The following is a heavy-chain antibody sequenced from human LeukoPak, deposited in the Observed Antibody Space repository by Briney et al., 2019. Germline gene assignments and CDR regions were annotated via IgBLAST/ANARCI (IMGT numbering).Heavy chain of an antibody. D-gene: IGHD1-1*01. V-gene: IGHV3-23*01. Sequence: RGRSLSLACEVSGFFSAMFSMTWVRQAGTEVLEWVAALPGSGRRTFYADSMQGCPSLSRHNSKNTLFLHLGTVVVAGPGTYLCMKPLTGVGNHMETWGQGTLVTVSS. CDR1: GFFSAMFS. CDR3: MKPLTGVGNHMET. J-gene: IGHJ4*02. CDR2: LPGSGRRT.